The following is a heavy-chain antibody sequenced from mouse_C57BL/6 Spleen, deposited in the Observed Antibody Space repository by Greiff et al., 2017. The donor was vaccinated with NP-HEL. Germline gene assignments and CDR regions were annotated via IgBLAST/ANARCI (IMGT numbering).Heavy chain of an antibody. Sequence: QVQLKESGAELVRPGASVTLSCKASGYTFTDYEMHWVKQTPVHGLEWIGAIDPETGGTAYNQKFKGKAILTADKSSSTAYMELRSLTSEDSAVYYCTRLWSYWGQGTLVTVSA. CDR2: IDPETGGT. V-gene: IGHV1-15*01. J-gene: IGHJ3*01. CDR3: TRLWSY. CDR1: GYTFTDYE. D-gene: IGHD6-1*01.